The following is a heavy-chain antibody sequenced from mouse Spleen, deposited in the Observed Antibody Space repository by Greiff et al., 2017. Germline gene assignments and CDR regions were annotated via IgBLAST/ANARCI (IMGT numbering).Heavy chain of an antibody. V-gene: IGHV2-6-1*01. CDR1: GFSLTSYG. D-gene: IGHD1-2*01. CDR2: IWSDGST. Sequence: VKLVESGPGLVAPSQSLSITCTISGFSLTSYGVHWVRQPPGKGLEWLVVIWSDGSTTYNSALKSRLSISKDNSKSQVFLKVNSLQADDTAMYYCARHGGFITTATYFFDYWGQGTTLTVSS. J-gene: IGHJ2*01. CDR3: ARHGGFITTATYFFDY.